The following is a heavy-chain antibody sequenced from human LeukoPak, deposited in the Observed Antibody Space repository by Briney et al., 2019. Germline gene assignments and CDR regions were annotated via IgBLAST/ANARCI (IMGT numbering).Heavy chain of an antibody. CDR2: IYYSGST. D-gene: IGHD1-1*01. Sequence: SETLSLTCTVSGGSISSYYWSWIRQPPGKGLEWIGCIYYSGSTNYNPSLKSRVTISVDTSKNQFSLKLSSVTAADTAVYYCASLHDRFDYWGQGTLVTVSS. V-gene: IGHV4-59*01. CDR1: GGSISSYY. CDR3: ASLHDRFDY. J-gene: IGHJ4*02.